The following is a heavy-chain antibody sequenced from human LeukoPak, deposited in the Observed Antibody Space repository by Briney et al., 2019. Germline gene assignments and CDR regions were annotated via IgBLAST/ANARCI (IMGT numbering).Heavy chain of an antibody. Sequence: ETLSLTCTVSGSSITTDYYWGWIRQPPGKGLEWIGSVYHRGATYYNPSLKSRVTISVDTSKKRFSLTMRSVTAADTAVYYCARSRRYYGSDSHYYYYYMDVWGKGTTVTISS. CDR1: GSSITTDYY. D-gene: IGHD3-10*01. V-gene: IGHV4-38-2*02. CDR3: ARSRRYYGSDSHYYYYYMDV. J-gene: IGHJ6*03. CDR2: VYHRGAT.